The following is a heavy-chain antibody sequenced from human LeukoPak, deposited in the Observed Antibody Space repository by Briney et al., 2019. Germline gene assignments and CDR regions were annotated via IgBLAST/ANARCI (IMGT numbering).Heavy chain of an antibody. CDR3: ARENDQGFDY. CDR1: GFTFGKYW. Sequence: GGSLRLSCVASGFTFGKYWMSWVRQAPGKGLEWVSSFGTRSSSIYYAHSVTGRFIVSRDNAKNSLFQQMNSLRAEDTAVYYCARENDQGFDYWGQGTLVTVSS. V-gene: IGHV3-21*01. J-gene: IGHJ4*02. D-gene: IGHD3-16*01. CDR2: FGTRSSSI.